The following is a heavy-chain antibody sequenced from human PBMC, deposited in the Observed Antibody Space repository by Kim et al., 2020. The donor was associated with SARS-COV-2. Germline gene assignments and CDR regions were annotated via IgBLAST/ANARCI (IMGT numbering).Heavy chain of an antibody. D-gene: IGHD6-13*01. Sequence: SETLSLTCAVSGGYFSGYHWSWIRQPPGKGLEWIGEVSYSGISNYNPSLKSRVIMSVDASKKQISLKLTAVTAADTAVYFCARTPMTLISAAGLGIFYFDYWGQGSLVTVSS. J-gene: IGHJ4*02. CDR3: ARTPMTLISAAGLGIFYFDY. CDR2: VSYSGIS. V-gene: IGHV4-34*01. CDR1: GGYFSGYH.